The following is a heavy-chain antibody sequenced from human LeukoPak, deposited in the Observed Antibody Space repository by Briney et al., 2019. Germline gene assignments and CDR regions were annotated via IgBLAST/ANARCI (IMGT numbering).Heavy chain of an antibody. D-gene: IGHD1-20*01. Sequence: SETLSLMFTVSVPFISCYYWRWIRQPDRQGLEMIGRIYTSGSTNYNPSLKSRVTMSVDTSKNQFSLKLSSVTAADTAVYYCARGRYNWNRTPFDYWGQGTLVTVSS. CDR3: ARGRYNWNRTPFDY. CDR2: IYTSGST. J-gene: IGHJ4*02. CDR1: VPFISCYY. V-gene: IGHV4-4*07.